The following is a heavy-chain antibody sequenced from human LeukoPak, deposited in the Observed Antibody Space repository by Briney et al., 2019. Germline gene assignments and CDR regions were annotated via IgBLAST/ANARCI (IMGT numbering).Heavy chain of an antibody. D-gene: IGHD3-22*01. J-gene: IGHJ4*02. V-gene: IGHV1-18*01. CDR2: ISAYNGNT. CDR3: ASSYYYDSSGYFPLDC. Sequence: ASVKVSCKASGYTFTSYGISWVRQAPGQGLEWMGWISAYNGNTNYAQKLQGRVTMTTDTSTSTAYMELRSLRSDDTAVYYCASSYYYDSSGYFPLDCWGQGTLVTVSS. CDR1: GYTFTSYG.